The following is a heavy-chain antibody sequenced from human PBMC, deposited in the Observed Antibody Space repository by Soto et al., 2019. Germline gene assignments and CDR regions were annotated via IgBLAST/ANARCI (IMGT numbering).Heavy chain of an antibody. CDR2: IIPILGIA. D-gene: IGHD2-15*01. CDR3: ARDSGYCSGGSCQIEGPLDY. V-gene: IGHV1-69*08. J-gene: IGHJ4*02. Sequence: QVQLVQSGAEVKKPGSSVKVSCKASGGTFSSYTISWVRQAPGQGLEWMGRIIPILGIANYAQKFQGRATIAADKSTGTAYMELSSLRSEDTAAYYCARDSGYCSGGSCQIEGPLDYRGQGPLVTVAS. CDR1: GGTFSSYT.